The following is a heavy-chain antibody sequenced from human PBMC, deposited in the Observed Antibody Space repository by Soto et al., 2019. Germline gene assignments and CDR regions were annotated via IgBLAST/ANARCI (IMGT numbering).Heavy chain of an antibody. J-gene: IGHJ4*02. V-gene: IGHV3-21*01. D-gene: IGHD2-21*01. CDR3: ARVEDSIFDY. CDR1: GLTFSSYS. CDR2: ISSSSSYI. Sequence: PGGSLRLSCAASGLTFSSYSMNWVRQAPGKGLEWVSSISSSSSYIYYADSVKGRFTISRDNAKNSLYLQMNSLRAEDTAVYYCARVEDSIFDYWGQGTLVTVSS.